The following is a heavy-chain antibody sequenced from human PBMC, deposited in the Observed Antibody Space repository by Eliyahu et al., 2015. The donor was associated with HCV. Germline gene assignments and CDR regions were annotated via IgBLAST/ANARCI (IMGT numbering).Heavy chain of an antibody. D-gene: IGHD1-1*01. CDR2: ISGSGGTT. CDR3: AKDLLAYNWIDYAFDI. J-gene: IGHJ3*02. Sequence: PGKGLEWVSTISGSGGTTYYADSVKGRFTISRDNSKNTLFLQMNSLRAEDTAVYYCAKDLLAYNWIDYAFDIWGQGTMVTVSS. V-gene: IGHV3-23*01.